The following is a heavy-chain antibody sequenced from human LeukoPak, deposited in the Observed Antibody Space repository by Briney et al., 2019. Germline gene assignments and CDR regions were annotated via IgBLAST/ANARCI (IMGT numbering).Heavy chain of an antibody. Sequence: GASVKVSCKASGYTFTGYYMHWVRQAPGQGLEWMGWINPNSGGTNSAEKFQGRVTMTRDTSISTAYMELSRLKYDDTAAYYCAAALPVAVEAFDYWGQGTLVTVSS. J-gene: IGHJ4*02. D-gene: IGHD2-2*01. CDR1: GYTFTGYY. CDR3: AAALPVAVEAFDY. V-gene: IGHV1-2*02. CDR2: INPNSGGT.